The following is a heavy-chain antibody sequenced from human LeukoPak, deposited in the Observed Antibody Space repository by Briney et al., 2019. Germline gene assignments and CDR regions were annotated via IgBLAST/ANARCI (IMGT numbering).Heavy chain of an antibody. J-gene: IGHJ4*02. CDR3: AVTISGYSYGTDY. Sequence: SETLSLTCTVSGGSISSSSYYWGWIRQPPGKGLEWIGSIYYSGSTYYNPSLKSRVTISVDTSKNQFSLKLSSVTAADTAVYYCAVTISGYSYGTDYWGQGTLVTVSS. CDR1: GGSISSSSYY. V-gene: IGHV4-39*01. D-gene: IGHD5-18*01. CDR2: IYYSGST.